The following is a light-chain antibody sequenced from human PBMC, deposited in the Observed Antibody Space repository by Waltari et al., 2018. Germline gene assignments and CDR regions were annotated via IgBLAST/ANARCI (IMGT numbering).Light chain of an antibody. Sequence: EIVLTQSPATLSLSPGERATLSCRASQSVTGYLAWYQHKPGQAPRLLIYDASKRATGILSRFSGSGSGTDFTLTISSLEPEDFAVYYCQQRSNWPLTFGGGTKVEIK. CDR2: DAS. V-gene: IGKV3-11*01. J-gene: IGKJ4*01. CDR3: QQRSNWPLT. CDR1: QSVTGY.